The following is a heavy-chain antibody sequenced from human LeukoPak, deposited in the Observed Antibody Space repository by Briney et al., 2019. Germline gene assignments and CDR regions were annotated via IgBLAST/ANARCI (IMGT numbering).Heavy chain of an antibody. V-gene: IGHV4-34*01. CDR2: INHSGST. J-gene: IGHJ5*02. Sequence: YPSETLSLTRAVYGGSFSGYYWSWIRQPPGKGLEWIGEINHSGSTNYNPSLKSRVTISVDTSKDQFSLKLSSVTAADTAVYYCARGPYYDILTGYYPTPPWFDPWGQGTLVTVSS. CDR3: ARGPYYDILTGYYPTPPWFDP. CDR1: GGSFSGYY. D-gene: IGHD3-9*01.